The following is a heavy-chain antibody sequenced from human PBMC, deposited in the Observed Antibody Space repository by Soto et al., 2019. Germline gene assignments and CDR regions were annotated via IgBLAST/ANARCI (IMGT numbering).Heavy chain of an antibody. Sequence: GSLRLSCAASGFTFSSYAMRWVHQAPGKGLEWVAAISGSGGSTYYADSVKGRFTISRENCKNTLYLQINSLRAEDTAVYYCAKDRDYSNYGHYYYGMDVWGQGTTVTVSS. J-gene: IGHJ6*02. CDR1: GFTFSSYA. D-gene: IGHD4-4*01. V-gene: IGHV3-23*01. CDR3: AKDRDYSNYGHYYYGMDV. CDR2: ISGSGGST.